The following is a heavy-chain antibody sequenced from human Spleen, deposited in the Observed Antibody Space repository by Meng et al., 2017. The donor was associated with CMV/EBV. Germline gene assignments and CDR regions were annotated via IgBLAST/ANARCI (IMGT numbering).Heavy chain of an antibody. CDR1: GFTFSTYA. J-gene: IGHJ5*02. D-gene: IGHD3-10*01. CDR2: ISGSGGRT. CDR3: ASVREYYNSGSYYLA. V-gene: IGHV3-23*01. Sequence: WGSLRLSCAASGFTFSTYAMSWVRQAPGKGLEWVSAISGSGGRTYYADSVKGRFTIARDNSKNTLYLEMNSLRAEAAAIYYCASVREYYNSGSYYLAWGQGTLVTVSS.